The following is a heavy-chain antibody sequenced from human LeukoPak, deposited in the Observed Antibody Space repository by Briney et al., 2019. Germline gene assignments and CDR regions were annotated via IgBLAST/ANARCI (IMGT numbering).Heavy chain of an antibody. CDR3: AKDPHSGSYMDYFDY. Sequence: PGGSLRLSCAASGFTFSSYGMHWVRQAPGKGLEWVAFIRYDGSNKYYADSVKGRFTISRDNSKNTLYLQMNSLRAEDTAVYYCAKDPHSGSYMDYFDYWGQGTLVTVSS. CDR1: GFTFSSYG. J-gene: IGHJ4*02. CDR2: IRYDGSNK. D-gene: IGHD1-26*01. V-gene: IGHV3-30*02.